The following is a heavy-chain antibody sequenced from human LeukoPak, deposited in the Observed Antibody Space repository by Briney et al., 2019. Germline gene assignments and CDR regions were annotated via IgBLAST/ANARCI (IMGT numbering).Heavy chain of an antibody. CDR1: GFTFSRYG. Sequence: PGGSLRLSCAASGFTFSRYGMSWVRQAPGQGLEWVANLKQDGSETDSVDSLKGRFTISRDNAKNSLYLQMNSLRAEDTAVYYCARVDEYSGYDGEDYYYYYYMDVWGKGTTVTVSS. V-gene: IGHV3-7*01. D-gene: IGHD5-12*01. CDR3: ARVDEYSGYDGEDYYYYYYMDV. J-gene: IGHJ6*03. CDR2: LKQDGSET.